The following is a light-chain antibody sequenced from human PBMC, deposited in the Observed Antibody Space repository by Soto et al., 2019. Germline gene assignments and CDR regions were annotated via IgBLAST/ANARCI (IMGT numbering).Light chain of an antibody. V-gene: IGLV4-69*01. CDR3: QTWGTGPAV. J-gene: IGLJ7*01. Sequence: QPVLTQSPSASASLGASAKLTCTLSSGHSSYAIAWHQQQQEKGPRYLMKLNSDGSHSKGDGIPDRFSGSSSGAERYLTISSLQSEDEADYYCQTWGTGPAVFGGGTQLTVL. CDR1: SGHSSYA. CDR2: LNSDGSH.